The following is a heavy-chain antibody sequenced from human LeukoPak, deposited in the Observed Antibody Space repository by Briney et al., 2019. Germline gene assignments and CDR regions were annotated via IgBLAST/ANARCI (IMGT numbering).Heavy chain of an antibody. J-gene: IGHJ5*02. CDR3: ARLKNWPAYRNWFDP. V-gene: IGHV5-51*01. CDR1: GYSFTSYW. D-gene: IGHD2-2*01. CDR2: IYPGDSDT. Sequence: GESLKISCKGSGYSFTSYWIGWVRQMPGKGLEWMGIIYPGDSDTRYSPSFQGQVTISADKSISTAYLQWSSLKASDTAMYYCARLKNWPAYRNWFDPWGQGTLVTVSS.